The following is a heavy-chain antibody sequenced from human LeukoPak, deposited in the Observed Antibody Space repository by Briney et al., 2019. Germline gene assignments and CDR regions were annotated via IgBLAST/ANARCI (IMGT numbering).Heavy chain of an antibody. CDR3: ASGYDEYYLDY. D-gene: IGHD5-12*01. CDR1: GYSISSGYY. J-gene: IGHJ4*02. Sequence: KPSETLSLTCAVPGYSISSGYYWGWIRQPPGKGLEWIGSIYHSGSTYYNPSLKSRVTISVDTSKNQFSLKLSSVTAADTAIYYCASGYDEYYLDYWGQGTLVTVSS. CDR2: IYHSGST. V-gene: IGHV4-38-2*01.